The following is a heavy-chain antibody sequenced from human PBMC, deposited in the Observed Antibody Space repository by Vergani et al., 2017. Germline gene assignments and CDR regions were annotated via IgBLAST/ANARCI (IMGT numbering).Heavy chain of an antibody. CDR3: ARDNRTEVAAAGTIFYYYYGMDV. Sequence: EVQLVESGGGLVQPGRSLRLSCAASGFTFDDYAMHWVRQAPGKGLEWVSGISWNSGSIGYADSVKGRFTISRDNAKNSLYLQMNSLRAEDTAVYYCARDNRTEVAAAGTIFYYYYGMDVWGQGTTVTVSS. J-gene: IGHJ6*02. V-gene: IGHV3-9*01. CDR1: GFTFDDYA. D-gene: IGHD6-13*01. CDR2: ISWNSGSI.